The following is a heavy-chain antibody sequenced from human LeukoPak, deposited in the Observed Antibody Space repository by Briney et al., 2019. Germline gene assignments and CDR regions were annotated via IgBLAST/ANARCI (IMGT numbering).Heavy chain of an antibody. D-gene: IGHD5-18*01. CDR2: ISAYNGNT. CDR3: TKGGNSHGSAFDY. J-gene: IGHJ4*02. V-gene: IGHV1-18*01. Sequence: ASVKVSCKASGYTFTSYGISWVRQAPGQGLEWMGWISAYNGNTNYAQNLQGRVTMTTDTPTSTAYMELRSLRSDDTAVYYRTKGGNSHGSAFDYWGQGTLVTVSS. CDR1: GYTFTSYG.